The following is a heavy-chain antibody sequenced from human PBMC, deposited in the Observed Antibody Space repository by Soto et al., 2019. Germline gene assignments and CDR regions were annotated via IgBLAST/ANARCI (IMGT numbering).Heavy chain of an antibody. J-gene: IGHJ4*02. D-gene: IGHD3-16*02. CDR2: IYYSGST. Sequence: PSETLSLTCTVSGGSISSYYWSWIRQPPGKGLEWIGYIYYSGSTNYNPSLKSRVTISVDTSKNQFSLKLSSVTAADTAVYYCARLGAYDYIWGSYRPNRFDYWGQGTLVTVSS. V-gene: IGHV4-59*08. CDR1: GGSISSYY. CDR3: ARLGAYDYIWGSYRPNRFDY.